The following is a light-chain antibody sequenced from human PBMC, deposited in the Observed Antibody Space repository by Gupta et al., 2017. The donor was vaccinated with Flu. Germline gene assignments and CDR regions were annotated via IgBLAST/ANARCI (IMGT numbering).Light chain of an antibody. Sequence: EIVMTPSPATLSALPGERATLSCRASPRISSNLACYQQQAGQAPRLLIYVASTRSTGVPARFSGSGAGTDFTLTISSLQSEDVAVYYCQQYNNCPPDITFGQGTRLEIK. CDR1: PRISSN. CDR2: VAS. J-gene: IGKJ5*01. CDR3: QQYNNCPPDIT. V-gene: IGKV3D-15*01.